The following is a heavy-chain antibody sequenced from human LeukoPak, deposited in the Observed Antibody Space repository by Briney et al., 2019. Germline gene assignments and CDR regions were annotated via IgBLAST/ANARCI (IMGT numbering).Heavy chain of an antibody. D-gene: IGHD3-3*01. V-gene: IGHV4-61*02. J-gene: IGHJ3*02. Sequence: TLSLTCTVSGGSISSGSYYWSSIRQPAGKVLEWIGRIYTSGSTNYNPSLKSRVTISVDTPKNQFSLKLSSVTAAHTAGYYCARERVRSGRAYDIWGRGTMVTVSS. CDR3: ARERVRSGRAYDI. CDR2: IYTSGST. CDR1: GGSISSGSYY.